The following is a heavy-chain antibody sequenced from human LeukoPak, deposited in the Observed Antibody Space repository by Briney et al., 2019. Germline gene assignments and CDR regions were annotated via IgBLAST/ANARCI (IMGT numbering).Heavy chain of an antibody. V-gene: IGHV3-23*01. CDR3: VQEARRDGYKLAPVAEH. CDR2: ISETSRKT. Sequence: GGSLRLSCAASGLTFNIYAMSWVRQAPEKGLEWVSAISETSRKTYYLDPVKGRFTISRDNSKNTLYLQMNDLRDEDTAVYYCVQEARRDGYKLAPVAEHWGQGTLVTVSS. J-gene: IGHJ1*01. CDR1: GLTFNIYA. D-gene: IGHD5-24*01.